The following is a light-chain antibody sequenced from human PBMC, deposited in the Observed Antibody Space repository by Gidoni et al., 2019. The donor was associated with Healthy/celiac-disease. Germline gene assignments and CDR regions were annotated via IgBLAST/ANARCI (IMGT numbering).Light chain of an antibody. Sequence: QSALTQPASVSGSPGQSITISCTGTSSDVGGYNYVPWYQQNPGKAPKLMIDEVSNRPSGVSNRFSGSKSGNTASLTISWLQAEDEADYYCSSYTSSSTLVFGGGTKLTVL. CDR3: SSYTSSSTLV. CDR1: SSDVGGYNY. J-gene: IGLJ2*01. CDR2: EVS. V-gene: IGLV2-14*01.